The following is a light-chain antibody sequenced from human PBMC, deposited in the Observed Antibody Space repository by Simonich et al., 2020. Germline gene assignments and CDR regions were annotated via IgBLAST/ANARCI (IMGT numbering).Light chain of an antibody. Sequence: QSALPQPLSVSGSPGQSVTISCTGTSSDVGGYNYFSWYQQHPGKAPKLMIYDVSKRPSGVPDRFSGYKSGNTASLTISGLQAEDEADYYCCSYAGSYTLVFGGGTKLTVL. V-gene: IGLV2-11*01. CDR3: CSYAGSYTLV. CDR2: DVS. CDR1: SSDVGGYNY. J-gene: IGLJ2*01.